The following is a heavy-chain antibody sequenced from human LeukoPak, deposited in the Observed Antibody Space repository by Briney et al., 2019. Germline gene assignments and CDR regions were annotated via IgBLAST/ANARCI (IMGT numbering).Heavy chain of an antibody. V-gene: IGHV1-58*02. CDR2: IVVGSGNT. CDR3: AADGWHYYGMDV. CDR1: GFTFTSSA. Sequence: ASVKLSCKASGFTFTSSAMRWVRQARGQRLERIGWIVVGSGNTNYAQKFQERVTITRDMSTSTAYMELSSLRSEDTAVYYCAADGWHYYGMDVWGQGTTVTVSS. J-gene: IGHJ6*02. D-gene: IGHD2-15*01.